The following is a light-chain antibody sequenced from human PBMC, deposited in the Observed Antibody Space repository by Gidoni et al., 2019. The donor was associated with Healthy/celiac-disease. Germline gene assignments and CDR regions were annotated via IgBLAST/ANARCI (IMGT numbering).Light chain of an antibody. J-gene: IGKJ2*01. CDR3: QQCYSTLQYT. CDR1: QSISSY. Sequence: DIQMTQSPSSLSASVGDRVTITCRASQSISSYLNWYQQKPGKAPSLQSGVPSRFSGSGSGTDFTLTISSLQPEDFATYHCQQCYSTLQYTFGQGTKLEIK. V-gene: IGKV1-39*01.